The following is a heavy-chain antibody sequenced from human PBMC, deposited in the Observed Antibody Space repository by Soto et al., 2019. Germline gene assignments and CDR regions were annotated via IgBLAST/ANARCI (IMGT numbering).Heavy chain of an antibody. Sequence: EVQLVESGGGLVKPGGSLRLSCAASGFTFSSYSMNWVRQAPGKGLEWVSSISSSSSYIYYADSVKGRFTISRDNAKNTLYLQMNSLRAEDTAVYYCAREWIQTFDYWGQGTLVTVSS. CDR1: GFTFSSYS. V-gene: IGHV3-21*01. CDR2: ISSSSSYI. D-gene: IGHD5-12*01. J-gene: IGHJ4*02. CDR3: AREWIQTFDY.